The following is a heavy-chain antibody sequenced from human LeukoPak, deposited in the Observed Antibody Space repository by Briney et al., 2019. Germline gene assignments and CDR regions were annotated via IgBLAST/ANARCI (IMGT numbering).Heavy chain of an antibody. D-gene: IGHD6-19*01. Sequence: ASVKVSCKTSGYTFTGHYIHWVRQAPGQGLEWMGWISPDNGDTNYAQKFQGRVTMTRDTSISTAYMELSRLKYDDTAVYYCSRRMAVAATFDYWGQGTLVTVSS. CDR1: GYTFTGHY. J-gene: IGHJ4*02. CDR3: SRRMAVAATFDY. CDR2: ISPDNGDT. V-gene: IGHV1-2*02.